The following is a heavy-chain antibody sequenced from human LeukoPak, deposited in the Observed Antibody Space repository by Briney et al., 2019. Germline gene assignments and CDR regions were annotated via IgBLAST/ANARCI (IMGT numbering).Heavy chain of an antibody. CDR2: IRSKAYGGTT. D-gene: IGHD4-17*01. J-gene: IGHJ4*02. V-gene: IGHV3-49*04. CDR1: GFTFGDYA. CDR3: TRDHYGEYGFDY. Sequence: GWSLRLSCTASGFTFGDYAMNWVRQAPGKGLEWVAFIRSKAYGGTTEYAASVKGRFTISRDDSKSIAYLQVSSLKTEDTAVYYCTRDHYGEYGFDYWGRGTLVTVSS.